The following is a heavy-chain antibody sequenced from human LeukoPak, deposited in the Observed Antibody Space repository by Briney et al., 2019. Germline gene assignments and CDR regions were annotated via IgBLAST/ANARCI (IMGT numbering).Heavy chain of an antibody. J-gene: IGHJ6*03. CDR2: ISGSGGST. Sequence: GGSLRLSCAASGFTFSSYAMSWVRQAPGKGLEWVSAISGSGGSTYYADSVKGRFTISRDNSKNTLYLQMNSLRAEDTAVYYCAKGGGPPRGDYYYYHMDVWGKGTTVTVSS. D-gene: IGHD2-15*01. CDR1: GFTFSSYA. V-gene: IGHV3-23*01. CDR3: AKGGGPPRGDYYYYHMDV.